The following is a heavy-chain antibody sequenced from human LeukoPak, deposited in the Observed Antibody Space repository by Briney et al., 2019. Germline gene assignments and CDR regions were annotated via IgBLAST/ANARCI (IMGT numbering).Heavy chain of an antibody. D-gene: IGHD2-21*02. J-gene: IGHJ6*03. CDR3: SRGYCGGDCYPLYYYYYMDV. Sequence: ASVKVSCKASGYTFTSYDINWVRQATGQGLEWMRWMNPNSGNTGYAQKFQGRVTMTRNTSISTAYMELSSLRSEDTAVYYCSRGYCGGDCYPLYYYYYMDVWGKGTTVTVSS. V-gene: IGHV1-8*01. CDR2: MNPNSGNT. CDR1: GYTFTSYD.